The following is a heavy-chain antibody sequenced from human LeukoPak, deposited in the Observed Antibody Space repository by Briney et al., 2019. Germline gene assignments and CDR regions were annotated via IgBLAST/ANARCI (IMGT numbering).Heavy chain of an antibody. CDR1: GGSFSSYY. J-gene: IGHJ4*02. D-gene: IGHD6-6*01. V-gene: IGHV4-59*01. CDR3: ARAEYSSSSLFDY. Sequence: PSETLSLTCAVYGGSFSSYYWSWIRQPPGKGLEWIGYIYYSGSTNYNPSLKSRVTISVDTSKNQFSLKLSSVTAADTAVYYCARAEYSSSSLFDYWGQGTLVTVSS. CDR2: IYYSGST.